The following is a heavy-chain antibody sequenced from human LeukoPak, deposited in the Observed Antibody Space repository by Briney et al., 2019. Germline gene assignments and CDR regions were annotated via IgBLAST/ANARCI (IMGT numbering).Heavy chain of an antibody. CDR3: GRKTRGSYWGGGGYYFDY. Sequence: PGGSLRLSCAASGFTFSSYAMSWVRQAPGKGLEWVSGISDSGSTTYYADSVQGRFTISRDNSKNTVYLQINSLRAEDTAQYYCGRKTRGSYWGGGGYYFDYWGQGTLVTVSS. J-gene: IGHJ4*02. CDR2: ISDSGSTT. D-gene: IGHD1-26*01. CDR1: GFTFSSYA. V-gene: IGHV3-23*01.